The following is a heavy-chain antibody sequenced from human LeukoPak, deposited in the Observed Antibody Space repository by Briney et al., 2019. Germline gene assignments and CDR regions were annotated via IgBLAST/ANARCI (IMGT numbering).Heavy chain of an antibody. J-gene: IGHJ4*02. Sequence: GGSLRLSCAVSGFTFSSYGMSWVRQAPGKGLEWVSAISDSGSDTYYADSVKGRFTISKDNSKTTLYLRMNSLRADDTAVYYCAKRVPYSSSSVYFDYWGQGTLVTVSS. CDR1: GFTFSSYG. V-gene: IGHV3-23*01. D-gene: IGHD6-6*01. CDR2: ISDSGSDT. CDR3: AKRVPYSSSSVYFDY.